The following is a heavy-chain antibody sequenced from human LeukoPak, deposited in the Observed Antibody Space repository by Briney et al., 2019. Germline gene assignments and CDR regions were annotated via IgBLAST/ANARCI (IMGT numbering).Heavy chain of an antibody. D-gene: IGHD3-3*01. J-gene: IGHJ4*02. Sequence: ASVKVSCKASGYTFTSYGISWVRQAPGQGLEWMGWISAYNGNTNYAQKLQGRVTMTTDTSTSTAYMELRSLRSDDTAVYYCARVTLYYDFWSGYYSTFDYWGQGTLVTVSS. CDR2: ISAYNGNT. CDR3: ARVTLYYDFWSGYYSTFDY. V-gene: IGHV1-18*01. CDR1: GYTFTSYG.